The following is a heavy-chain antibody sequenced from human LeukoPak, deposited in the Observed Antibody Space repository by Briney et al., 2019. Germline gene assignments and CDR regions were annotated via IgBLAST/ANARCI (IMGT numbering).Heavy chain of an antibody. Sequence: PSETLSLTCAVYGGSFSGYYWSWVRQAPGKGLEWVSAISGSGGSTYYADSVKGRFTISRDNSKNTLYLQMNSLRAEDTAVYYCANSLGYYDSSGYYPDYWGQGILVTVSS. CDR2: ISGSGGST. CDR3: ANSLGYYDSSGYYPDY. CDR1: GGSFSGYY. D-gene: IGHD3-22*01. V-gene: IGHV3-23*01. J-gene: IGHJ4*02.